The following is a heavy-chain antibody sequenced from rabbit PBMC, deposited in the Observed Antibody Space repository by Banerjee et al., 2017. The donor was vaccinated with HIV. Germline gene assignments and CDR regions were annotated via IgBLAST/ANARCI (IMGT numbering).Heavy chain of an antibody. V-gene: IGHV1S45*01. D-gene: IGHD6-1*01. J-gene: IGHJ4*01. CDR2: IYTGSSGST. CDR3: ARTSYSTYGGALNL. Sequence: QQQLEESGGGLVKPGGTLTLTCKASGIDFSSYYYMCWVRQAPGKGLEWIGCIYTGSSGSTYYASWAKGRFTISKTSSTTVTLQMTSLTAADTATYFCARTSYSTYGGALNLWGPGTLVTVS. CDR1: GIDFSSYYY.